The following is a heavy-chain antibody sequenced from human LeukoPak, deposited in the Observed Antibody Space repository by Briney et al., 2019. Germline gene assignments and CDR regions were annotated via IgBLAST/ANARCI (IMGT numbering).Heavy chain of an antibody. J-gene: IGHJ3*02. V-gene: IGHV3-74*01. CDR1: GFTFSINW. CDR2: INSDGSST. Sequence: PGGSLRLSCAASGFTFSINWMHWVRQAPGKGLVWVSRINSDGSSTSYADSAKGRFTISRDNAKNTLYLQMNSLRAEDTAVYYCARDEDWSGYYGAFDIWGQGTMVTVSS. CDR3: ARDEDWSGYYGAFDI. D-gene: IGHD3-3*01.